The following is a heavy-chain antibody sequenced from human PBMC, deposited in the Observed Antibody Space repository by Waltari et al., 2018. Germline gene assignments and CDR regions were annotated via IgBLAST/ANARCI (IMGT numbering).Heavy chain of an antibody. J-gene: IGHJ4*02. CDR3: ARVRDY. Sequence: QVQLQQWGAGRWKPSETLSLTCAVYGGSFGGYYWSWIRQPPGKGREWIGEINHSGSTNYNPSLKSRVTISVDTSKNQFSLKLSSVTAADTAVYYCARVRDYWGQGTLVTVSS. CDR1: GGSFGGYY. CDR2: INHSGST. V-gene: IGHV4-34*01.